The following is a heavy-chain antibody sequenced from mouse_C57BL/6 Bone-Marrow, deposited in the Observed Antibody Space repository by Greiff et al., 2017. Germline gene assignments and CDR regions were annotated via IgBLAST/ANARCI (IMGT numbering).Heavy chain of an antibody. J-gene: IGHJ3*01. CDR2: IDPANGNT. CDR3: ARIYYYGSSYVPFAY. CDR1: GFNIKNTY. V-gene: IGHV14-3*01. Sequence: EVKLVESVAELVRPGASVTLSCTASGFNIKNTYMHWVKQRPEQGLEWIGRIDPANGNTKYAPKFQGKATITADTSSNTAYLQLSSLTSEDTAIYYCARIYYYGSSYVPFAYWGQGTLVTVSA. D-gene: IGHD1-1*01.